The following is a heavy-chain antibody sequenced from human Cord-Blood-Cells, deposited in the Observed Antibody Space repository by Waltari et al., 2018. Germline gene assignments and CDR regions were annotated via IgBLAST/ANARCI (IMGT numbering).Heavy chain of an antibody. CDR1: GFTFSSYG. CDR3: AKGSFSFFDY. J-gene: IGHJ4*02. V-gene: IGHV3-30*02. Sequence: QVQLVESGGGVVQPGGSLRLSCAASGFTFSSYGMHWVRQAPGRGLEWVGFMRYDGSNKYYADSVKGRFTISRENSKNTLYLQMNSLSAEDTAVYYCAKGSFSFFDYWGQGTLVTVSS. CDR2: MRYDGSNK.